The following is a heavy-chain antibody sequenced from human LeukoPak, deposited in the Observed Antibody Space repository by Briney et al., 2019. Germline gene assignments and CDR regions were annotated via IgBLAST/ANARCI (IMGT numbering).Heavy chain of an antibody. V-gene: IGHV3-23*01. J-gene: IGHJ4*02. D-gene: IGHD3-10*01. CDR2: TVGGGDGT. Sequence: GGSLRLSCAASEFTLSSYAMSWVRQAPGKGLEWVAVTVGGGDGTYYADSVKGRFTISRDNSNNTLYLQMNSLRAEDTAVYYCAKWSQGFGELFVDYWGQGTLVTVSS. CDR3: AKWSQGFGELFVDY. CDR1: EFTLSSYA.